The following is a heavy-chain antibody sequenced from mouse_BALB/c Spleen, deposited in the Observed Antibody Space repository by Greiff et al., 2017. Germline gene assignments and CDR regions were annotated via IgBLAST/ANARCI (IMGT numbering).Heavy chain of an antibody. Sequence: QVQLQQSGAELARPGASVKLSCKASGYTFTDYYINWVKQRTGQGLEWIGEIYPGSGNTYYNEKFKGKATLTADKSSSTAYMQLSSLTSEDSAVYFCARRGDYGSFYWYFDVWGAGTTVTVSS. V-gene: IGHV1-77*01. CDR3: ARRGDYGSFYWYFDV. D-gene: IGHD1-1*01. J-gene: IGHJ1*01. CDR2: IYPGSGNT. CDR1: GYTFTDYY.